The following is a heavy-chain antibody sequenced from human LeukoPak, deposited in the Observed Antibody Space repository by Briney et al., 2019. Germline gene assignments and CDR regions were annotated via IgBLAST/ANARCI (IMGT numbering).Heavy chain of an antibody. V-gene: IGHV1-8*01. CDR3: ASTRYCSNGVCYDHDAFDI. CDR1: GYTFTSYD. CDR2: MNPNSGNT. J-gene: IGHJ3*02. D-gene: IGHD2-8*01. Sequence: ASVQVSCKASGYTFTSYDIHWVRQATGRGLDWMGWMNPNSGNTGYAQKFQGRVTMTRNTSIRTVYIELSSLRSEDTAGYYVASTRYCSNGVCYDHDAFDIWGEGTMVTVSS.